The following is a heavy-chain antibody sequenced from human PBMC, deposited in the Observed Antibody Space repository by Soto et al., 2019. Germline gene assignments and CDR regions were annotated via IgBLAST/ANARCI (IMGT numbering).Heavy chain of an antibody. CDR1: GGSVSDKTYY. V-gene: IGHV4-61*01. CDR3: ARTTAVPNTLRSRYFFDY. J-gene: IGHJ4*02. CDR2: FYYSGTT. Sequence: PSDTLSLTCSVSGGSVSDKTYYWSWIRQPPGKRLEWIWYFYYSGTTNYNPSLNSLVTISVYLSNNRFSLRLSSVTTADTALYNCARTTAVPNTLRSRYFFDYWGQGTLVTVS. D-gene: IGHD4-17*01.